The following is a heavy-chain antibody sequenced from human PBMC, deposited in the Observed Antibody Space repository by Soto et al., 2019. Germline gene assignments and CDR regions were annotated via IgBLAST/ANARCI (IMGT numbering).Heavy chain of an antibody. CDR2: IYYSGST. D-gene: IGHD4-17*01. V-gene: IGHV4-61*01. CDR3: ARDNYGDYGSGFYFDY. Sequence: QVQLQESGPGLVKPSETLSLTCTVSGGSVSSGSYYWSWIRQPPGKGLEWIGYIYYSGSTNYNPSLKSRVTISLDTSKNQFSLKLSSVTAADTAVYYCARDNYGDYGSGFYFDYWGQGTLVTVSS. CDR1: GGSVSSGSYY. J-gene: IGHJ4*02.